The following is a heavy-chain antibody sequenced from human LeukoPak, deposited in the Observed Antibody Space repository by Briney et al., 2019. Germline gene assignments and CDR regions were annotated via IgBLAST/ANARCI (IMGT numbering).Heavy chain of an antibody. J-gene: IGHJ4*02. CDR3: ARGLGGTYYDFWSGDDY. Sequence: SVKVSCKASGGTFSSYGISWVRQAPGQGLEWMGWISAYNGNTNYAQKLQGRVTMTTDTSTSTAYMELRSLRSDDTAVYYCARGLGGTYYDFWSGDDYWGQGTLVTVSS. D-gene: IGHD3-3*01. CDR1: GGTFSSYG. V-gene: IGHV1-18*01. CDR2: ISAYNGNT.